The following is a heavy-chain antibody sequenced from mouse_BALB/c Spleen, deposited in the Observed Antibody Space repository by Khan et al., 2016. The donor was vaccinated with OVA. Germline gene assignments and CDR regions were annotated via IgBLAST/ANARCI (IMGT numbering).Heavy chain of an antibody. Sequence: EVELVESGGDLVKPGGSLRLSCAASGFTFSTFGMSWVRQTPDKRLEWVATISSGGSYPYYPDSVKGRFTISRDNAKNTLYLQMSSLKSEDTAIYYCTRHNYGWFAYWGQGTLVTVSA. D-gene: IGHD1-1*01. CDR1: GFTFSTFG. CDR2: ISSGGSYP. V-gene: IGHV5-6*01. CDR3: TRHNYGWFAY. J-gene: IGHJ3*01.